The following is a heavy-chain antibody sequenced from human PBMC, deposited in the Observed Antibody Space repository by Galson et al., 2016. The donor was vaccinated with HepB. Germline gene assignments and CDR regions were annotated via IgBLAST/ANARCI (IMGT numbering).Heavy chain of an antibody. CDR2: ISSSGTTI. V-gene: IGHV3-48*03. D-gene: IGHD1-26*01. J-gene: IGHJ2*01. CDR3: ARGGSSSDRQHGYSGGYLNSYWYFDL. CDR1: GFALGSYE. Sequence: SLRLSCAASGFALGSYEMNWVRQAPGKGLEWLSYISSSGTTIHYADSVKGRFTISRDNAKNSLNLQMNSLTDADTAVYYCARGGSSSDRQHGYSGGYLNSYWYFDLWGRGTPVIVSS.